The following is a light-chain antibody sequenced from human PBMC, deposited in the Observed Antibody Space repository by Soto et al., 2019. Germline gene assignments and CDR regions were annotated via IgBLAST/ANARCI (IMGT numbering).Light chain of an antibody. CDR1: NSNIGRNT. V-gene: IGLV1-44*01. J-gene: IGLJ3*02. Sequence: QAVVTQPPSASGTPGQRVTISCSGSNSNIGRNTVNWYQQFPGAAPNLLIHSDNQRPSGVPDRFSDSRSGTSASLAISGLQSEDEADYYCAAWDESPNVPVFGGGTKLTVL. CDR2: SDN. CDR3: AAWDESPNVPV.